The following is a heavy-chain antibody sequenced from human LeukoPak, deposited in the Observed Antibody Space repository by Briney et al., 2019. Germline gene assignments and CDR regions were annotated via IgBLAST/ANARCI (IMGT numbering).Heavy chain of an antibody. CDR3: ARDFIGETGSSGY. Sequence: GGSLRLSCAASGFTFSSYTMNWVRQAPGKGLEWVSSISSTGRRTWHIDSVKGRFTISRDNARDSVFLQMNSLGVEDTAMYFCARDFIGETGSSGYWGQGALVTVS. J-gene: IGHJ4*02. CDR1: GFTFSSYT. V-gene: IGHV3-21*06. D-gene: IGHD1-1*01. CDR2: ISSTGRRT.